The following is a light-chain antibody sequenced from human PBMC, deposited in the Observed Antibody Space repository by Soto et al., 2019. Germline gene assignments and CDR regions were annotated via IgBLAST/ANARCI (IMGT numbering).Light chain of an antibody. CDR3: AAWDDSLNGPNVV. Sequence: QSVLTQPPSASGTPGQRVTISCSGSSSNIGSNTVNWYQQLPGTGPKLLIYSNNQRPSGVPDRFSGSKSGTSASLAISGLQSEDEADYYCAAWDDSLNGPNVVFGGGTKLTVL. CDR2: SNN. J-gene: IGLJ2*01. CDR1: SSNIGSNT. V-gene: IGLV1-44*01.